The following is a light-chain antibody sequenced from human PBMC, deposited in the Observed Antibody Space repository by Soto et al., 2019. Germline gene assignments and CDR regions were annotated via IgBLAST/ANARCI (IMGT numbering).Light chain of an antibody. CDR3: QQLKSNPIT. J-gene: IGKJ5*01. CDR2: DAS. V-gene: IGKV1-9*01. CDR1: QAIGSW. Sequence: DIQMTQSPSFLSPSVGDSVTVTCRASQAIGSWLAWYQEKPGRAPKLLIFDASSLESGVPSRFSGTVSGTEFTLTITSLQPEDFATYYCQQLKSNPITFGQGTRLEIK.